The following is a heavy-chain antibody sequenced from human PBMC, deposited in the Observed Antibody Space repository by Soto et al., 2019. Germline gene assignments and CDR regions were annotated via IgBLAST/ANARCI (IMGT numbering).Heavy chain of an antibody. CDR1: GFTFSSYG. CDR3: ARDPLGYSYGLPYYYDGMDV. J-gene: IGHJ6*01. D-gene: IGHD5-18*01. CDR2: IWYDGSNK. Sequence: AGGSLRLSCAASGFTFSSYGMHWVRQAPGKGLEWVAVIWYDGSNKYYADSVKGRFTISRDNSKNTLYLQMNSLRAEDTAVYYCARDPLGYSYGLPYYYDGMDVWGQATPLT. V-gene: IGHV3-33*01.